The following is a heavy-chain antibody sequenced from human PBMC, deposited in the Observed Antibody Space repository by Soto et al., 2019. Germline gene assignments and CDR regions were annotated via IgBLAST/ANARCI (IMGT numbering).Heavy chain of an antibody. J-gene: IGHJ4*02. V-gene: IGHV1-3*01. CDR3: ARVGALCGGDCYPSDPFDY. CDR1: GYTFTSYA. Sequence: QVQLVQSGAEVKKPGASVKVSCKASGYTFTSYAMHWVRQAPGQRLEWMGWINAGNGNTKYSQKFQGRVTITRDTSARTAYMELSSLRSEDTAVYYCARVGALCGGDCYPSDPFDYWGQGTLVTVSS. D-gene: IGHD2-21*01. CDR2: INAGNGNT.